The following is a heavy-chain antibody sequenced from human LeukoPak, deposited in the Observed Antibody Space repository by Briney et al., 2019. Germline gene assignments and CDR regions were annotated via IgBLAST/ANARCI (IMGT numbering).Heavy chain of an antibody. CDR3: ARGPNYGDSLPNWYFDL. CDR1: GFTFSDYY. Sequence: GGSLRLSCAASGFTFSDYYMNWIRLAPGKGLEWLSYITGSGTSIYYADSVKGRFTFSRDNSKNTLYLQMNSLRAEDTAVYYCARGPNYGDSLPNWYFDLWGRGTLVTVSS. J-gene: IGHJ2*01. CDR2: ITGSGTSI. V-gene: IGHV3-11*04. D-gene: IGHD4-17*01.